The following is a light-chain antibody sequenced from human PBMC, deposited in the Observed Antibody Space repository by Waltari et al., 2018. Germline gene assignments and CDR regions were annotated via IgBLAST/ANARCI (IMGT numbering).Light chain of an antibody. Sequence: DIVMTQSPDSLAVSLGERATINCKSSQTLFYSSNNKSYLAWYQLKPGQPPKLRIFWASTRESGVPDRFSGSGSATDFTLTIDTLQAEDVAVYYCQQYYTTPTFGQGTKVEIK. CDR3: QQYYTTPT. V-gene: IGKV4-1*01. J-gene: IGKJ1*01. CDR2: WAS. CDR1: QTLFYSSNNKSY.